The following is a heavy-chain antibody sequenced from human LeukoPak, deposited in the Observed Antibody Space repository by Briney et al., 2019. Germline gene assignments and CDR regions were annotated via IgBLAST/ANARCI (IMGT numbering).Heavy chain of an antibody. V-gene: IGHV4-39*02. Sequence: PSETLSLTCSVSGVSISSSNSYWGWIRQPPGKGLEWIGSIYYTGNTYYNASLKSRVTISIDTSKNQFSLKLTSVTAADTAVYYCARDSALRFFDWFESFDIWGQGTMVTVSS. CDR3: ARDSALRFFDWFESFDI. CDR2: IYYTGNT. D-gene: IGHD3-9*01. J-gene: IGHJ3*02. CDR1: GVSISSSNSY.